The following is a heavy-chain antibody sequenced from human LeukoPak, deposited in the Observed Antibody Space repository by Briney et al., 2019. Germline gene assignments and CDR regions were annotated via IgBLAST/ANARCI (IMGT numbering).Heavy chain of an antibody. D-gene: IGHD3-10*01. CDR3: ARGGMVRGVIITGYFDY. J-gene: IGHJ4*02. Sequence: PSETLSLTCTVSGGSISSYYWSWLRQPPGKGLEWIGYIYYSGSTNYNPSLKSRVTISVDTSKNQFSLKLSSVTAADTAVYYCARGGMVRGVIITGYFDYWGQGTLVTVSS. V-gene: IGHV4-59*01. CDR1: GGSISSYY. CDR2: IYYSGST.